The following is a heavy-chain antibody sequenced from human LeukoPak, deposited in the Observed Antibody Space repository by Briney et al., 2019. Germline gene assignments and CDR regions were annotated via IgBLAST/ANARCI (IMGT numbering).Heavy chain of an antibody. CDR1: GGSISSHY. Sequence: SETLSLTCTVSGGSISSHYWSWIRQPPGKGLEWIGYIYYSGGTNYKPSLKSRVTISVDTSKNQFSLKLSSVTAADTAVYYCARVVAVAGTRSFRIYYYYYMDVWGKGTTVTVSS. D-gene: IGHD6-19*01. V-gene: IGHV4-59*11. CDR2: IYYSGGT. J-gene: IGHJ6*03. CDR3: ARVVAVAGTRSFRIYYYYYMDV.